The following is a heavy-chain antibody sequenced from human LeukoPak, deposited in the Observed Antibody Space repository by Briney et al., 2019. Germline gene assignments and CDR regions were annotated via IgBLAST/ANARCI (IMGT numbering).Heavy chain of an antibody. D-gene: IGHD5-18*01. J-gene: IGHJ4*02. Sequence: AASVKVSCKASGGTFSSYAISWVRQAPGQGLEWMGGIIPIFGTANYAQKFQGRVTITTAESTSTAYMELSSLRSEDTAVYYCARGEDTAMVNEPRFGYWGQGTLVTVSS. CDR1: GGTFSSYA. V-gene: IGHV1-69*05. CDR3: ARGEDTAMVNEPRFGY. CDR2: IIPIFGTA.